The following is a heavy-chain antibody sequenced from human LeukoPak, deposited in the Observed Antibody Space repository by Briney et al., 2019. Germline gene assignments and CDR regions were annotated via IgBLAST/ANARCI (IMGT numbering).Heavy chain of an antibody. D-gene: IGHD3-3*01. CDR1: GGTISSYY. V-gene: IGHV4-59*01. J-gene: IGHJ6*03. CDR3: ARTYDPYYYYYMDV. Sequence: KASETLSLTCTVSGGTISSYYWSWIRQPPGKGLEWIGYIYYSGSTNYNPSLKSRVTISVDTSKNQFSLKLSSVTAADTAVYYCARTYDPYYYYYMDVWGKGTTVTVSS. CDR2: IYYSGST.